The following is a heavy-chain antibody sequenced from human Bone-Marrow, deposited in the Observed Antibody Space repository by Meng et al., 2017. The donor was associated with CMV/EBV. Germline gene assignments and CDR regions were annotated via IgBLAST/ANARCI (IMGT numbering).Heavy chain of an antibody. CDR2: ISSSDNSI. CDR3: AIGHCRTTTCYTGEF. V-gene: IGHV3-48*03. CDR1: VSKFDDYG. Sequence: GESLKISCEVPVSKFDDYGMSWVRQVPGKGLEWVSFISSSDNSIYYADSVQGRFTISRDNAKNSLYLQMDGLRAEDTAIYYCAIGHCRTTTCYTGEFWGQGTLVTVSS. J-gene: IGHJ4*02. D-gene: IGHD2-2*02.